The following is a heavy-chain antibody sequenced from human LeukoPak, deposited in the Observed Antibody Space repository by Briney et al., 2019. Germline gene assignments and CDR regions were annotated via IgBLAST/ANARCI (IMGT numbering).Heavy chain of an antibody. CDR1: GGTFSGYA. CDR2: IIPIFAAS. J-gene: IGHJ6*03. D-gene: IGHD3-22*01. V-gene: IGHV1-69*05. CDR3: ARGIVVITDYYYYYMDV. Sequence: ASVKVSCKTSGGTFSGYAISWVRQAPGQGLEWMGGIIPIFAASSYAQKFQGRVTITTDESTSTAYMELSSLRSDDTAMYYCARGIVVITDYYYYYMDVWGKGTTVTVSS.